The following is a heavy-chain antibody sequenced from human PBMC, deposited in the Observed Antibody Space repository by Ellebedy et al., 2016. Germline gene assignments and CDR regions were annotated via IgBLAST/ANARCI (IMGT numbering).Heavy chain of an antibody. D-gene: IGHD1-7*01. J-gene: IGHJ4*02. CDR1: DFSFTNAW. V-gene: IGHV3-15*07. Sequence: GESLKISCTASDFSFTNAWMNWVRQAPATGLEWVGRIKSKTDGETTDYAAPVRGRFTISRDDSKNTLYLQMNSLQTEDTAVYYCAKRLELRRVPDYWGQGTLVTVSS. CDR2: IKSKTDGETT. CDR3: AKRLELRRVPDY.